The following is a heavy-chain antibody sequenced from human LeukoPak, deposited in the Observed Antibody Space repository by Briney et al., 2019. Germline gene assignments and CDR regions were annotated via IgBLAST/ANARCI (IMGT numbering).Heavy chain of an antibody. CDR1: GGSISSYY. Sequence: SETLSLTCTVSGGSISSYYWSWIRQPPGKGLEWIGYIYYSGSTNYNPSLKSRVTMSVDTSKNHFSLVLSSVIAADTAVYYCARGGDSSGYRNWGQGSLVTVSS. J-gene: IGHJ4*02. D-gene: IGHD3-22*01. V-gene: IGHV4-59*12. CDR2: IYYSGST. CDR3: ARGGDSSGYRN.